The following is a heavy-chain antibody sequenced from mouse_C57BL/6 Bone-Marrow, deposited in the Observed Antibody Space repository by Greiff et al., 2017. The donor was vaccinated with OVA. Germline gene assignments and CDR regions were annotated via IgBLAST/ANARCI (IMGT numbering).Heavy chain of an antibody. CDR1: GYTFTNYW. V-gene: IGHV1-63*01. CDR3: ARLNGYDGGFAY. J-gene: IGHJ3*01. D-gene: IGHD2-2*01. Sequence: VQLHQSGAELVRPGTSVTMSCKASGYTFTNYWIGWAKQRPGHGLEWIGDIYPGGGYTNYNEKFKGKATLTADKSSSTAYMQFSSLTSEDSSIYYCARLNGYDGGFAYWGQGTLVTVSA. CDR2: IYPGGGYT.